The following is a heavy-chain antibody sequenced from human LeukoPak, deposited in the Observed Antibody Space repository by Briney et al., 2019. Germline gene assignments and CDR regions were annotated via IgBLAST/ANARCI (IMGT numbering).Heavy chain of an antibody. J-gene: IGHJ6*02. CDR1: GGSISSYY. CDR2: IYYSGST. V-gene: IGHV4-59*08. CDR3: ARRRRSGWSIYPYEYYYGMDV. Sequence: PSETLSLTCTVSGGSISSYYWSWIRQPPGKGLEWIGYIYYSGSTNYNPSLKSRVTISVDTSKNQFSLKLSSVTAADTAVYYCARRRRSGWSIYPYEYYYGMDVWGQGTTVTVSS. D-gene: IGHD6-19*01.